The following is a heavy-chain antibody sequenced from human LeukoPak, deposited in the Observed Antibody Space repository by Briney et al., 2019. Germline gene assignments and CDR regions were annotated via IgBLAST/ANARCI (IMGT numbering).Heavy chain of an antibody. V-gene: IGHV1-18*01. J-gene: IGHJ4*02. CDR1: GYTFTSYG. CDR3: ASGIDYGGNPGVDLDY. D-gene: IGHD4-23*01. Sequence: GASVKVSCKASGYTFTSYGISWVRQAPGQGLEWMGWISAYNGNTNYAQKLQGRVTMTTDTSTSTAYMELRSLRSDDTAVYYCASGIDYGGNPGVDLDYWGQGTLVTVSS. CDR2: ISAYNGNT.